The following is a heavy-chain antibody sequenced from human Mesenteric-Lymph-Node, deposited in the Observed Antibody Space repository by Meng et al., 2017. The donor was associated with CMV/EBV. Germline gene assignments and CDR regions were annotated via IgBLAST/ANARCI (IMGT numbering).Heavy chain of an antibody. Sequence: GESLKISCEASGFTFSTSGMHWVRQAPGKGLEWVAFIREDGSDKYYADSVKGRFIVSRDNSKNTLYVQMNSLRAEDTAVYYCAKDRGITIFGVVSGMDVWGQGTTVTVSS. V-gene: IGHV3-30*02. J-gene: IGHJ6*02. CDR2: IREDGSDK. CDR1: GFTFSTSG. D-gene: IGHD3-3*01. CDR3: AKDRGITIFGVVSGMDV.